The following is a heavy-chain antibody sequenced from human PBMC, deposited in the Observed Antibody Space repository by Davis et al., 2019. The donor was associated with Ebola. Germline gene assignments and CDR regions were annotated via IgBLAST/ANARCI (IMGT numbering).Heavy chain of an antibody. Sequence: GSLRLSCAVYGGSFSGYYWSWIRQPPGKGLEWIGEINHSGSTNYNPSLKSRVTISVDTSKNQFSLKLSSVTAADTAVYYCARLPMVRGVITLYYGMDVWGQGTTVTVSS. D-gene: IGHD3-10*01. CDR1: GGSFSGYY. V-gene: IGHV4-34*01. J-gene: IGHJ6*02. CDR2: INHSGST. CDR3: ARLPMVRGVITLYYGMDV.